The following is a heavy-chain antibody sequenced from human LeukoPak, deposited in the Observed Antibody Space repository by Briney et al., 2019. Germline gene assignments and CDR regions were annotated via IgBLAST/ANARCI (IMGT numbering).Heavy chain of an antibody. CDR2: ISSSSSYI. Sequence: GGSLRLSCAASGFTFSSYSMNWVRQAPGKGLEWVSSISSSSSYIYYADSVKGRFTISRDNARNSLYLQMNSLRADDTAVYYCARVGRATYYYDSSGYSFDYWGQGTLVTVSS. CDR3: ARVGRATYYYDSSGYSFDY. J-gene: IGHJ4*02. D-gene: IGHD3-22*01. CDR1: GFTFSSYS. V-gene: IGHV3-21*01.